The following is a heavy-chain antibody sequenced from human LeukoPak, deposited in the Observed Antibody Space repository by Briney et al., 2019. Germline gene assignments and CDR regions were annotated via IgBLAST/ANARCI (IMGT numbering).Heavy chain of an antibody. CDR2: IYYIGST. CDR3: ARAELPYGMDV. Sequence: SETLSLTCTVAGGSISSYYWSWIRQPPGKGLEWIGYIYYIGSTNYNPSLKSRVTISVDASKKQFSLKLNSVTAADTAVYYCARAELPYGMDVWGQGTTVTVSS. V-gene: IGHV4-59*01. J-gene: IGHJ6*02. CDR1: GGSISSYY. D-gene: IGHD5-24*01.